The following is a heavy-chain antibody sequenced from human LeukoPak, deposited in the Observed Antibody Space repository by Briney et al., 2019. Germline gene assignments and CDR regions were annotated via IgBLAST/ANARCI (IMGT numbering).Heavy chain of an antibody. J-gene: IGHJ3*02. CDR3: ATSPIQLWAFDM. CDR2: IKQDGREK. D-gene: IGHD5-18*01. CDR1: GFNFHSHW. Sequence: GGSLRLSCATSGFNFHSHWMNGVRQAPGKGPEWVSNIKQDGREKYYVDSVKGRFTISRDNAKNSLYLQMNSLRVEDTAIYYCATSPIQLWAFDMWGRGTMVTVSS. V-gene: IGHV3-7*01.